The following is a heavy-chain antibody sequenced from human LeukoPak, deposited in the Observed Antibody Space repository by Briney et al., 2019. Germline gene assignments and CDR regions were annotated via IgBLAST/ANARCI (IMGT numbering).Heavy chain of an antibody. D-gene: IGHD6-19*01. CDR1: GYTFTSYY. Sequence: ASVKVSCKASGYTFTSYYMHWVRQAPGQGLEWMGIINPSGGSTSYVQKFQGGVTMTRDTSTSTVYMELSSLRSEDTAVYYCATDLSSGWYSGFDYWGQGTLVTVSS. CDR3: ATDLSSGWYSGFDY. V-gene: IGHV1-46*01. CDR2: INPSGGST. J-gene: IGHJ4*02.